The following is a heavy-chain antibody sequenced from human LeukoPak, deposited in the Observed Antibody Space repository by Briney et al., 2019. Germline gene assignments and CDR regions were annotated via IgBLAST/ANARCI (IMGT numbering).Heavy chain of an antibody. CDR2: IYYSGST. V-gene: IGHV4-39*07. J-gene: IGHJ4*02. Sequence: SETLSLTCTVSGDSISSGGYYWNWIRQPPGKGLEWIGSIYYSGSTYYNPSLKSRVTISVDTSKNQFSLKLSSVTAADTAVYYCARVVYEFGGGEALDYWGQGTLVTVSS. CDR1: GDSISSGGYY. D-gene: IGHD3-10*01. CDR3: ARVVYEFGGGEALDY.